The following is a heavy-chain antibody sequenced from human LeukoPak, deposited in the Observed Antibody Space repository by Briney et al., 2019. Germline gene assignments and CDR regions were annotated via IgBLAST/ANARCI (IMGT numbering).Heavy chain of an antibody. CDR2: VYPGDSDT. CDR3: ARPRDHAFDI. J-gene: IGHJ3*02. Sequence: GESLRISCKGSGDIFTSYWIGWVRQMPGKGLEWMGIVYPGDSDTRNSPSFQGQVTISADKSISTPYLQWSSLEASDTAMFYCARPRDHAFDIWGQGTTVTVSS. V-gene: IGHV5-51*01. D-gene: IGHD3-10*01. CDR1: GDIFTSYW.